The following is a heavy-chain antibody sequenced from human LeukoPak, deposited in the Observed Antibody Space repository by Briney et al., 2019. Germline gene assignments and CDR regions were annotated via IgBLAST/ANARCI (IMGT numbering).Heavy chain of an antibody. D-gene: IGHD2-15*01. CDR2: IWYDGSNK. CDR1: GFTFSSYG. V-gene: IGHV3-33*01. J-gene: IGHJ5*02. Sequence: GGSLRLSCAASGFTFSSYGMHWVRQAPGKGLEWVAVIWYDGSNKYYADSVKDRFTISRDNSKNTLYLQMNSLRAEDTAVYYCARASTAATNWFDPWGQGTLVTVSS. CDR3: ARASTAATNWFDP.